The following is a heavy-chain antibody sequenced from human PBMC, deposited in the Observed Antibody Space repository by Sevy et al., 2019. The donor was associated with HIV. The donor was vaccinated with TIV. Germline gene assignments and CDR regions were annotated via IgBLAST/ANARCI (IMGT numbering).Heavy chain of an antibody. CDR3: ARHCSSSSCSHAFDI. D-gene: IGHD2-2*01. V-gene: IGHV4-34*01. CDR2: INHSGST. CDR1: GGSFSGYY. Sequence: SETLSLTCAVYGGSFSGYYWSWIRQPPGKGLEWIGEINHSGSTNYNPSLKSRVTISVDTPKNQLSLKLNSVTAADTAMYYCARHCSSSSCSHAFDIWGQGTMVTVSS. J-gene: IGHJ3*02.